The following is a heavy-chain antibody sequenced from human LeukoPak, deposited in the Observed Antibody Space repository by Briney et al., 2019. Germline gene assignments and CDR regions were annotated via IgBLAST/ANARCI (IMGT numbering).Heavy chain of an antibody. D-gene: IGHD1-14*01. CDR3: ARAHTGSFYYYYYYMDV. Sequence: SETLSLTCTVSGGSTSSYYWSWIRQPPGKGLEWIGYIYYSGSTNYNPSLKSRVTMSVDTSKNQFSLKLSSVTAADTAVYYCARAHTGSFYYYYYYMDVWGKGTTVTVSS. V-gene: IGHV4-59*12. J-gene: IGHJ6*03. CDR2: IYYSGST. CDR1: GGSTSSYY.